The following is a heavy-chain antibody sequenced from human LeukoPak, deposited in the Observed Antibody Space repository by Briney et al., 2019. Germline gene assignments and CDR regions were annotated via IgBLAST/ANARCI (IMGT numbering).Heavy chain of an antibody. CDR3: ARLASSSWPLYYYYGMDV. CDR2: MNPNSANT. Sequence: GASVKVSCKAFGYTFTSYDINWVRQATGQGLEWMGWMNPNSANTGYAQKFQGRVTMTRNTSISTAYMELSSLRSEDTAVYYCARLASSSWPLYYYYGMDVWGQGTTVTVSS. V-gene: IGHV1-8*01. CDR1: GYTFTSYD. D-gene: IGHD6-13*01. J-gene: IGHJ6*02.